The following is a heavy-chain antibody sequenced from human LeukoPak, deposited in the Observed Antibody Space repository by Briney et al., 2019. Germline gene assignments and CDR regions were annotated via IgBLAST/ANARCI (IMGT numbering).Heavy chain of an antibody. Sequence: ASVKVSCKASGYTFTSYGISWVRQAPGQGLEWMGGIIPIFGTANYAQKFQGRVTITADESTSTAYMELSSLRSEDTAVYYCARDSGDSSGYYYPYFDYWGQGTLVTVSS. V-gene: IGHV1-69*13. D-gene: IGHD3-22*01. CDR2: IIPIFGTA. CDR1: GYTFTSYG. CDR3: ARDSGDSSGYYYPYFDY. J-gene: IGHJ4*02.